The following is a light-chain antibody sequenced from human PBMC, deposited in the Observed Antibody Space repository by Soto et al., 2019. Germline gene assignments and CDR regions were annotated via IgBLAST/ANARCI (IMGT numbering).Light chain of an antibody. CDR2: AAS. CDR3: QQTYSRPWT. V-gene: IGKV1-39*01. J-gene: IGKJ1*01. CDR1: QSINNY. Sequence: DIQMTQSPSSLSASVGDRVTITCRASQSINNYLNWYQQKSGQSPKLLISAASTLQSGVPSRFSGSGSGTVFSLTISSLQPDDVATYHCQQTYSRPWTFGQGTMVEIK.